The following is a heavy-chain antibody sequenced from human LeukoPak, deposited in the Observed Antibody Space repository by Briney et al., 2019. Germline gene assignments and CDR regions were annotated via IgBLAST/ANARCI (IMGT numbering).Heavy chain of an antibody. V-gene: IGHV3-11*03. CDR2: ISSSSSYR. CDR3: AAGTAADY. Sequence: GGSLRLSCVVSGTPFSDYYMNWIRQAPGKGLEWISYISSSSSYRDYAASVKGRFTISRDNAKNVLYLQMNSLRVEDTAVYYCAAGTAADYWGLGTLVAVSS. D-gene: IGHD6-13*01. CDR1: GTPFSDYY. J-gene: IGHJ4*02.